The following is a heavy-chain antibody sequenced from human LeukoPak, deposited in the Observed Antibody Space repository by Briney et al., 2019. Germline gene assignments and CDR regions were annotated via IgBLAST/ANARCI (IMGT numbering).Heavy chain of an antibody. CDR1: GYTFTSYD. D-gene: IGHD1-26*01. J-gene: IGHJ6*02. Sequence: GASVKASCKASGYTFTSYDINWVRQATGQGLEWMGWMNPNSGNTGYAQKFQGRVTITRNTSISTAYMELSSLRSEDTAVYYCARWAAKLSGSYSKNYYYYYGMDAWGQGTTVTVSS. V-gene: IGHV1-8*03. CDR3: ARWAAKLSGSYSKNYYYYYGMDA. CDR2: MNPNSGNT.